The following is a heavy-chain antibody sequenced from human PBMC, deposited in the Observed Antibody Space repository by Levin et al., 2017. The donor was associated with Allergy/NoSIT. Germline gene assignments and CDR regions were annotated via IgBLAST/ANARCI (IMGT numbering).Heavy chain of an antibody. Sequence: GGSLRLSCAASGFTFSSYSMNWVRQTPGKGLEWVSYISGSSSIINYADSVKGRFTISRDNAKNSLYLQMNSLRVEDTAVYYCARERGYYYMDVWGKGTTVTVSS. J-gene: IGHJ6*03. CDR1: GFTFSSYS. V-gene: IGHV3-48*01. CDR2: ISGSSSII. D-gene: IGHD3-10*01. CDR3: ARERGYYYMDV.